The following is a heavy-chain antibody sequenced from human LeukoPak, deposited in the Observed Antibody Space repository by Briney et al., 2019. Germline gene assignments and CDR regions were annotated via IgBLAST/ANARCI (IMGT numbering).Heavy chain of an antibody. CDR3: ASVNGIAAVVLFVW. V-gene: IGHV3-21*01. CDR1: GFTFSSYS. D-gene: IGHD6-13*01. Sequence: GGSLRLSCAASGFTFSSYSMNWVRQAPGKGLEWVSSISSTSSYIYYADSVKGRFTISRDNAKNSLYLQMNSLGAEDTAVYYCASVNGIAAVVLFVWWGQATLGIVS. CDR2: ISSTSSYI. J-gene: IGHJ4*02.